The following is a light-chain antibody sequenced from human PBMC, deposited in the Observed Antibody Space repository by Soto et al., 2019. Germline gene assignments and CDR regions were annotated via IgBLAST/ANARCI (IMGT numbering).Light chain of an antibody. V-gene: IGKV3-20*01. CDR2: GAS. Sequence: EIVLTQSPGTLSLSPGERATLSCGASQSVTSNYLAWYQQKPGQAPRLLIFGASIRVTGIPDRFIGSGSGTDFALTISRLEPEDFAVYYCQHYVTSLTTFGQWTNV. CDR1: QSVTSNY. CDR3: QHYVTSLTT. J-gene: IGKJ1*01.